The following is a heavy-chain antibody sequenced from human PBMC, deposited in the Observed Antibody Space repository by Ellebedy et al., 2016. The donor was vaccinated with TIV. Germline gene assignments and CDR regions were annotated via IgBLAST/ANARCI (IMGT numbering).Heavy chain of an antibody. J-gene: IGHJ4*02. CDR3: TSDPTTVNFDY. Sequence: GESLKISCAASGLSKTNYWMSWVRQAPGKGLEWVANIKQDGSEKNYIDSVKGRFTISRDNVKKSLYLQMNSLRAEDTAIYYCTSDPTTVNFDYWGQGTLVTVSS. D-gene: IGHD4-17*01. CDR2: IKQDGSEK. CDR1: GLSKTNYW. V-gene: IGHV3-7*01.